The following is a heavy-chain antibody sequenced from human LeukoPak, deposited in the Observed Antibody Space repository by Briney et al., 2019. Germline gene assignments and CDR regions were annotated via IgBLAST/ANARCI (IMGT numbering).Heavy chain of an antibody. CDR3: EREGGGVYTFFFAS. CDR1: GFTFSSYS. CDR2: ISSSSSYI. Sequence: GGSLRLSCAASGFTFSSYSMNWVRQAPGKGLEWVSSISSSSSYIYYADSVKGRFTISRDNAKNSLYLQMNSLRAEDTAVYYCEREGGGVYTFFFASGGQGTLFPVS. J-gene: IGHJ4*02. V-gene: IGHV3-21*01. D-gene: IGHD3-16*01.